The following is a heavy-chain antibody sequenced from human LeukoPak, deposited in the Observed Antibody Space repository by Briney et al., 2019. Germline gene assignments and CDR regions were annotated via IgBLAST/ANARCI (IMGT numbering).Heavy chain of an antibody. Sequence: SETLSLTCTVSGGSISSSSYYWGWIRQPPGKGLEWIGSIYYSGRTYYNPSLKSRVTISVDTSKNQFSLKLSSVTAADTAVYYCARPRRYSSSPSMDVWGKGTTVTVSS. CDR1: GGSISSSSYY. CDR2: IYYSGRT. D-gene: IGHD6-13*01. CDR3: ARPRRYSSSPSMDV. J-gene: IGHJ6*03. V-gene: IGHV4-39*01.